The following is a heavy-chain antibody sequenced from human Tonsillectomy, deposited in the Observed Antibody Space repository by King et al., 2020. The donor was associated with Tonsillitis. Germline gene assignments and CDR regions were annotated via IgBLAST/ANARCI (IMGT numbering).Heavy chain of an antibody. D-gene: IGHD5-24*01. CDR2: IYYSGIT. V-gene: IGHV4-59*01. Sequence: QLQESGPGLVKSSETLSLTCTVSGGSISSYYWNWIRQPPGKGLEWIGFIYYSGITNYNPSLKSRVTISVDTSKKQFSLTVSSVTAADTAVYYCARAVGYNFGTWHYFDYWGQGTLVTVSS. CDR3: ARAVGYNFGTWHYFDY. CDR1: GGSISSYY. J-gene: IGHJ4*02.